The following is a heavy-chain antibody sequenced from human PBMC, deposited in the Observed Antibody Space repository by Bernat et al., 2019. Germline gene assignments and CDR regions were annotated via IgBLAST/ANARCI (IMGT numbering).Heavy chain of an antibody. CDR3: AKDKSYYYGSGGDWFDP. V-gene: IGHV3-23*04. CDR2: ISGSGGST. Sequence: VQLVESGGGLVQPGGSLRLSCAASRFTFSIYEMNWVRQAPGKGLEWVSAISGSGGSTYYADSVKGRFTISRDNSKNTLYLQMNSLRAEDTAVYYCAKDKSYYYGSGGDWFDPWGQGTLVTVSS. CDR1: RFTFSIYE. D-gene: IGHD3-10*01. J-gene: IGHJ5*02.